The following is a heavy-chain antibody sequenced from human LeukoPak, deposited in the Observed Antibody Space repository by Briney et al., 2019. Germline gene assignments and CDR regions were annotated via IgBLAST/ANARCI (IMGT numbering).Heavy chain of an antibody. J-gene: IGHJ4*02. CDR1: GYTFTSYG. CDR2: ISAYNGNT. CDR3: ARFVDQVAVPAAHPDQGDFAY. V-gene: IGHV1-18*01. Sequence: GASVKVSCKASGYTFTSYGTSWVRQAPGQGREWMGWISAYNGNTNYAQKLQGRVTMTTDTSTSTAYMELRSLRSDDTAVYYCARFVDQVAVPAAHPDQGDFAYWGQGTLVTVSS. D-gene: IGHD2-2*01.